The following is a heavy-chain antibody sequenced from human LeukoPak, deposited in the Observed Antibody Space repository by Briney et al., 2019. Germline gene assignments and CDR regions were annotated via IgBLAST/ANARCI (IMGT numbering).Heavy chain of an antibody. CDR3: TRGYTSGYFFVY. J-gene: IGHJ4*02. D-gene: IGHD3-22*01. V-gene: IGHV3-74*01. CDR2: MNTDGSTT. Sequence: GGSLRLSCVASGFTFSSYWMHWVRQAPGKGLVWVSGMNTDGSTTRHADSVKGRFTISRDNAKNTPYLQMNSLRAEDTAVYYCTRGYTSGYFFVYWGQGTLVAVSS. CDR1: GFTFSSYW.